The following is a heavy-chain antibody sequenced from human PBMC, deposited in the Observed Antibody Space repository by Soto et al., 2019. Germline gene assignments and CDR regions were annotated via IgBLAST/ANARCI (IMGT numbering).Heavy chain of an antibody. CDR2: ISSSGSTI. J-gene: IGHJ3*02. V-gene: IGHV3-48*03. Sequence: HPGGSLRLSCAASGFTFSSYEMNWVRQAPGKGLEWVSYISSSGSTIYYADSVKGRFTISRDNAKNSLYLQMNSLRAEDTAVYYCARYPYGYSGFIWGQGTMVTVSS. D-gene: IGHD5-12*01. CDR3: ARYPYGYSGFI. CDR1: GFTFSSYE.